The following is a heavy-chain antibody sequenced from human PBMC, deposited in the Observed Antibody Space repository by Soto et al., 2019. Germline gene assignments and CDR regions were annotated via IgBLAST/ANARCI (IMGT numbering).Heavy chain of an antibody. CDR1: GGSISNYY. CDR2: IHYSGTT. Sequence: SETLSLTCTVSGGSISNYYWSWIRQPPGKGLEWIGSIHYSGTTSYNPSLKSRVTISVDTSKNQFSLKLTLVTAADTAVYFCAKIRVGEHYYYTLDVWGQGTAVTVSS. D-gene: IGHD3-10*01. J-gene: IGHJ6*02. V-gene: IGHV4-59*01. CDR3: AKIRVGEHYYYTLDV.